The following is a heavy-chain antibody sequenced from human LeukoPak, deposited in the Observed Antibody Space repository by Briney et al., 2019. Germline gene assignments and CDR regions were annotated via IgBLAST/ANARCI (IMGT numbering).Heavy chain of an antibody. Sequence: SETLSLTCAVYGGSFSGYYWSWIRQPPGKGLEWIGEINHSGSTNYNPPLKSRVTISVDTSKNQFSLKLSSVTAADTAVYYCARGGILLWFGELLSRYNWFDPWGQGTLVTVSS. V-gene: IGHV4-34*01. CDR1: GGSFSGYY. CDR2: INHSGST. CDR3: ARGGILLWFGELLSRYNWFDP. D-gene: IGHD3-10*01. J-gene: IGHJ5*02.